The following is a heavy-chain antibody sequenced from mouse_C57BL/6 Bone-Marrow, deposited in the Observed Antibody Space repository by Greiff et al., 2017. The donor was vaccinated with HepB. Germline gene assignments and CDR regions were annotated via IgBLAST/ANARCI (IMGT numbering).Heavy chain of an antibody. CDR3: ARVPYYGSSKYYFDY. D-gene: IGHD1-1*01. CDR2: ISDGGSYT. Sequence: EVKLMESGGGLVKPGGSLKLSCAASGFTFSSYAMSWVRQTPEKRLEWVATISDGGSYTYYPDNVKGRFTISRDTAKNNLYLQMSHLKSEDTAMYYCARVPYYGSSKYYFDYWGQGTTLTVSS. CDR1: GFTFSSYA. V-gene: IGHV5-4*03. J-gene: IGHJ2*01.